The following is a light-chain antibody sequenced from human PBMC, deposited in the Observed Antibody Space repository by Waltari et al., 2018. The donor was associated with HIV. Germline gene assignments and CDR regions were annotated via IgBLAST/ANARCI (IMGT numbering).Light chain of an antibody. CDR3: SSYTSSSTLYV. V-gene: IGLV2-14*01. J-gene: IGLJ1*01. CDR1: SSDGGGYNY. CDR2: EVS. Sequence: QSALTQPASVSGSPGQSITISCTGTSSDGGGYNYVSWYQQHPVKAPKLMIYEVSNRPSGVSNRFSGSKSGNTASLTISGLQAEDEADYYCSSYTSSSTLYVFGTGTKVTVL.